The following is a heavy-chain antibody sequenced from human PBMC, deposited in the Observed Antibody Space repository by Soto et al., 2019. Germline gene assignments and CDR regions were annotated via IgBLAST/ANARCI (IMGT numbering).Heavy chain of an antibody. J-gene: IGHJ4*02. CDR2: IIPILGIA. CDR1: GGTFSSYT. CDR3: ARDRESRRYFDWE. V-gene: IGHV1-69*08. D-gene: IGHD3-9*01. Sequence: QVQLVQSGAEVKKPGSSVKVSCKASGGTFSSYTISWVRQAPGQGLEWMGRIIPILGIANYAQKFQGRVTITTDKSTSTAYMELSSLRSEDTAVYYWARDRESRRYFDWEWCQGTLVNFSS.